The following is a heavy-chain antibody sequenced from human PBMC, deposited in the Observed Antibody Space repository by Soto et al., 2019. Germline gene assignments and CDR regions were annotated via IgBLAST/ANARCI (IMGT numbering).Heavy chain of an antibody. CDR2: IYYSGST. CDR3: PRPFFGPGSVRHP. D-gene: IGHD3-10*01. J-gene: IGHJ5*02. V-gene: IGHV4-59*01. CDR1: GGSISSYY. Sequence: PSETLSLTCTVSGGSISSYYWSWIRQPPGKGLEWIGYIYYSGSTNYNPSLKSRVTISVDTSKNQFSLKLSSVTAADRAVYAWPRPFFGPGSVRHPGGPGPRPTVSS.